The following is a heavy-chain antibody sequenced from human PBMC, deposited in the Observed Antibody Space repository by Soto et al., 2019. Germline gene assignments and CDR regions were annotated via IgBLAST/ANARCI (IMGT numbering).Heavy chain of an antibody. D-gene: IGHD6-13*01. V-gene: IGHV4-34*01. CDR3: ARYRTAAGPSNWFDP. J-gene: IGHJ5*02. Sequence: SETLSLTCAVYGGSFSGYYWSWIRQPPGKGLEWIGEINHSGSTNYNPSRKSRVTISVDTSKNQFSLKLSSVTAADTAVYYCARYRTAAGPSNWFDPWGQGTLFTVSS. CDR1: GGSFSGYY. CDR2: INHSGST.